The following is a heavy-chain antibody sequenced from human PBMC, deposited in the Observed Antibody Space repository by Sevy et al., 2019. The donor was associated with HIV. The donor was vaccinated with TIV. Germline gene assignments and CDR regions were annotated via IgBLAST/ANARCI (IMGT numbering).Heavy chain of an antibody. CDR2: IYHSGST. CDR3: AIGEEGYYDYVWGNCYWFDP. CDR1: GYSISSGYC. Sequence: SETLSLTCNVSGYSISSGYCWGWIRQPPGKGLEWIGSIYHSGSTYYNPSLKSRVTISVDTSKNQFSLKLSSVTAADTAVYYCAIGEEGYYDYVWGNCYWFDPWGQGTLVTVSS. V-gene: IGHV4-38-2*02. D-gene: IGHD3-16*01. J-gene: IGHJ5*02.